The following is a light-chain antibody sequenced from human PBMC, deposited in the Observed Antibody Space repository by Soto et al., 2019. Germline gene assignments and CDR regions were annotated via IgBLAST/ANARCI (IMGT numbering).Light chain of an antibody. CDR2: HAS. J-gene: IGKJ4*01. V-gene: IGKV3-15*01. Sequence: EIVMTQSPATLSVSPGERATLSCRASQSVYSNLAWYQQKPGQAPRLLIYHASTRATGIPARFSGGGSGTEFTLTISSLQSEDFAVYYCQQYTKCPLTFGGGTKVEIK. CDR3: QQYTKCPLT. CDR1: QSVYSN.